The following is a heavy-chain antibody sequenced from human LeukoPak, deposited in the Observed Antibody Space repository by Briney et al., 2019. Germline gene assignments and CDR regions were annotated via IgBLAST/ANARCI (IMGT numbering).Heavy chain of an antibody. J-gene: IGHJ4*02. CDR2: IWYDGSNK. D-gene: IGHD2-2*01. CDR1: GFTFSSYG. CDR3: ARDDRRASIVVVPAAPDY. V-gene: IGHV3-33*01. Sequence: GGSLRLSCAASGFTFSSYGMHWVRQAPGKGLEWVAVIWYDGSNKYYADSVKGRFTISRDNSKNTLYLQMNSLRAEDTAVYYCARDDRRASIVVVPAAPDYWGRGTLVTVSS.